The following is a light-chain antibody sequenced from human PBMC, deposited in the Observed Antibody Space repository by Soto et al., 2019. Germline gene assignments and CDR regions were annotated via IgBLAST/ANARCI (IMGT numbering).Light chain of an antibody. CDR3: QQFGSSPRFT. J-gene: IGKJ3*01. CDR1: QSINSRY. CDR2: GAS. Sequence: EIVLTQSPGTLSLSPGERATLSCRASQSINSRYLAWYQQKPGQGPRLLIYGASSRATGIPDRFSGSGSGTDFTLTISRLEPEDYAVYYCQQFGSSPRFTFGPGTKVDIK. V-gene: IGKV3-20*01.